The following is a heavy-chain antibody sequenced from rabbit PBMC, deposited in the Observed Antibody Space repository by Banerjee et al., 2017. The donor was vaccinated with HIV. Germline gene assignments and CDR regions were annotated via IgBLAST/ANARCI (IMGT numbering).Heavy chain of an antibody. CDR3: ARDRGATIRHFNL. Sequence: QEQLEESGGDLVKPEGSLTLTCTASGFSFNNNYVMCWVRQAPGKGLEWIECIVAGSSGSTYYASWAKGRFTISKTSSTTVTLQMTSLTAADTATYFCARDRGATIRHFNLWGQGTLVTVS. D-gene: IGHD2-1*01. V-gene: IGHV1S45*01. J-gene: IGHJ4*01. CDR2: IVAGSSGST. CDR1: GFSFNNNYV.